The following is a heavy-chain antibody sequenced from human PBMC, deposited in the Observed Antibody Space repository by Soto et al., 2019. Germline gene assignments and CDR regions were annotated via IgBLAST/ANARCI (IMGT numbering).Heavy chain of an antibody. J-gene: IGHJ5*02. Sequence: QVQLVQSGAEVKKPGASVKVSCKASGYTFTRYAMHWVHQAPGQGLEWMGWINTGNGNTHYSQKFQGRVTFTRDASATTAYMELSSLTSEDTAVYYCARNVDYFDPWGQGTLVTVSS. CDR1: GYTFTRYA. V-gene: IGHV1-3*04. CDR3: ARNVDYFDP. D-gene: IGHD4-17*01. CDR2: INTGNGNT.